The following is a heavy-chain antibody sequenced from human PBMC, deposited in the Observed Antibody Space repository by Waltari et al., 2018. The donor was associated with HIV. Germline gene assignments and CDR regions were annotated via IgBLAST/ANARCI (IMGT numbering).Heavy chain of an antibody. CDR3: ARVCSSTSCYGGY. CDR1: GGSITSSRYY. J-gene: IGHJ4*02. CDR2: IYYSGST. D-gene: IGHD2-2*01. V-gene: IGHV4-39*07. Sequence: HLQLQESGPGLVKPSETLSLTCTVSGGSITSSRYYWGWLRQPPGKGLEWIGSIYYSGSTYYNPSLKSRVTISVDTSKNQFSLKLSSVTAADTAVYYCARVCSSTSCYGGYWGQGTLVTVSS.